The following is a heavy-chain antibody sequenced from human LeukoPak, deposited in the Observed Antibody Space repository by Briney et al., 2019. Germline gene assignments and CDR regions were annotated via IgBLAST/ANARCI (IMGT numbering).Heavy chain of an antibody. V-gene: IGHV3-48*03. D-gene: IGHD2-2*01. Sequence: GGSLRLSCAASGFTFSSYEMNWVRQAPGKGLEWVSYISSSGSTIYYADSVKGRFTISRDNAKNSLYLQMNSLRAEDTAVYYCARDKGGPAAIHPFDYWGQGTLVTVSS. CDR3: ARDKGGPAAIHPFDY. CDR1: GFTFSSYE. CDR2: ISSSGSTI. J-gene: IGHJ4*02.